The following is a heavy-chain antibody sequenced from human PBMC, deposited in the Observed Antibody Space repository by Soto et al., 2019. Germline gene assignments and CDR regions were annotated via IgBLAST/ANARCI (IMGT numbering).Heavy chain of an antibody. D-gene: IGHD2-15*01. V-gene: IGHV5-51*01. Sequence: GESLKISCMGSGYGFTSYWIGWVRQMPGKGLEWMGIIYPGDSDTRYSPSFQGQVTISADKSISTAYLQWSSLKASDTAMYYCARLIVVVVAARYYYYGMAVWGKGTTVTVSS. J-gene: IGHJ6*04. CDR2: IYPGDSDT. CDR1: GYGFTSYW. CDR3: ARLIVVVVAARYYYYGMAV.